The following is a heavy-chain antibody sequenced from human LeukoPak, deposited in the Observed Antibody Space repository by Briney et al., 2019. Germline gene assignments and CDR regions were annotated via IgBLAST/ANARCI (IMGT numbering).Heavy chain of an antibody. CDR1: GYSISSGYY. CDR2: IYTSGST. Sequence: PSETLSLTCAVSGYSISSGYYWGWIRQPAGKGLEWIGRIYTSGSTNYNPSLKSRVTISVDTSKNQFSLKLSSVTAADTAVYYCARGVVVTAIYYYYGMDVWGQGTTVTVSS. V-gene: IGHV4-61*02. D-gene: IGHD2-21*02. J-gene: IGHJ6*02. CDR3: ARGVVVTAIYYYYGMDV.